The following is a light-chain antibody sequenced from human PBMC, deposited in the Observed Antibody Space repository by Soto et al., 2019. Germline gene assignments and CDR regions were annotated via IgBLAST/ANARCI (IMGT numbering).Light chain of an antibody. Sequence: QAVLTQSSSASASLGSSVKLTCTLISGHSSYIIAWHQQQPGKAPRYLMKLEGSGSYNKGSGVPDRFSGSGSGADRYLTISNLQFEDEADYYCETWDSDTRVFGGGTQLTVL. CDR3: ETWDSDTRV. J-gene: IGLJ7*01. V-gene: IGLV4-60*02. CDR2: LEGSGSY. CDR1: SGHSSYI.